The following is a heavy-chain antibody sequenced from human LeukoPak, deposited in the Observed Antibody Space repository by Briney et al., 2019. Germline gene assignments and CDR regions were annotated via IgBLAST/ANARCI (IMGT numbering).Heavy chain of an antibody. D-gene: IGHD6-19*01. CDR2: IYPGDSDT. V-gene: IGHV5-51*01. J-gene: IGHJ4*02. CDR3: ARLTRSGLFVFDS. Sequence: RGESLKISCKSSGYSFPNYWIAWVRQMPGKGLEWMGTIYPGDSDTRYSPSFQGQVTISADRSITTAYLQWSSLKASDIVMYYCARLTRSGLFVFDSWGQGTLVTVSS. CDR1: GYSFPNYW.